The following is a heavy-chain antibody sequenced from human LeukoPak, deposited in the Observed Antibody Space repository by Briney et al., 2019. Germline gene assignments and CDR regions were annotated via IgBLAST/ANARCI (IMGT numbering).Heavy chain of an antibody. V-gene: IGHV4-59*01. Sequence: PSETLSLTCTVSGGSISSYYWSWIRQPPGKGLEWIGYIYYSGSTNYNPSLKSRVTISVDTSKKQFSLKLSSATAADTAVYYCARVLDLSKRGLDAFDIWGQGTMVTVSS. J-gene: IGHJ3*02. CDR3: ARVLDLSKRGLDAFDI. CDR2: IYYSGST. D-gene: IGHD3-16*01. CDR1: GGSISSYY.